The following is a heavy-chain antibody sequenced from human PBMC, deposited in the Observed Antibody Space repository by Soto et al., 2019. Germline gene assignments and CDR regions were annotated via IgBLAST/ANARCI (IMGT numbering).Heavy chain of an antibody. CDR3: ARETQWLGPHY. V-gene: IGHV4-34*01. D-gene: IGHD6-19*01. CDR1: GGSLSGYY. CDR2: IHDSGSA. J-gene: IGHJ4*02. Sequence: PSETLSLTCTVYGGSLSGYYWSWIRQPPGKGLEWIGEIHDSGSANYKSSLKSRVTISVDTSKNQFSLKLTSVTAADTAVYYCARETQWLGPHYWGQGTLVTAPQ.